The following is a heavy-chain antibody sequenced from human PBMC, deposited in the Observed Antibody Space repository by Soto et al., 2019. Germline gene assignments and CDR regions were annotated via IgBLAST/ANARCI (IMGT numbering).Heavy chain of an antibody. V-gene: IGHV4-30-2*01. D-gene: IGHD2-21*02. CDR3: ARERERFCGGDCYLDDAFDI. Sequence: SLTCAIFGCSMSCGCYSWSLVRHPPWKGLEGIGYTFHNGGTYYNPPLKSRVTISVDTSKNQFSLKLSSVTAADTAVYYCARERERFCGGDCYLDDAFDIWGQVTMVTVSS. CDR1: GCSMSCGCYS. CDR2: TFHNGGT. J-gene: IGHJ3*02.